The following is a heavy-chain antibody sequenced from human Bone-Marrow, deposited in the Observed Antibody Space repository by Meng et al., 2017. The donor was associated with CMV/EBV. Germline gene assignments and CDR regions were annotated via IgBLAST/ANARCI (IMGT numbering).Heavy chain of an antibody. CDR3: ARDLGVGAAGY. J-gene: IGHJ4*01. CDR1: GYTFSDYF. V-gene: IGHV1-2*02. D-gene: IGHD3-3*01. CDR2: INPKSGVT. Sequence: ASVKVSCKASGYTFSDYFLHWVRQAPGQGLEWMGWINPKSGVTNYAQRFQDRVTMTTDTSIRTVYMDLSRLTSDDTAIFYCARDLGVGAAGYWGQGTLVTVSP.